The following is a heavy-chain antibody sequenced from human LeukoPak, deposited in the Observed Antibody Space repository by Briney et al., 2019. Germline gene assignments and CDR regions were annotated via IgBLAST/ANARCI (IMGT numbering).Heavy chain of an antibody. V-gene: IGHV4-61*02. CDR2: IYTSGST. Sequence: SQTLSPTCTVSGGSISSGSYYWSWIRQPAGKGLEWIERIYTSGSTNYNPSLKSRVTISVDTSKIQFSLKLSSVTAADTAVHYCAREMVRYSSGWYYFDYWGQEPWSPSPQ. J-gene: IGHJ4*01. CDR1: GGSISSGSYY. CDR3: AREMVRYSSGWYYFDY. D-gene: IGHD6-19*01.